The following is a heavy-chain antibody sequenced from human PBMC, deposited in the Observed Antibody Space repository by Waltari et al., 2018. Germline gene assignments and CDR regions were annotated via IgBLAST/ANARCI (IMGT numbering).Heavy chain of an antibody. V-gene: IGHV4-59*11. CDR3: AREYYYFDY. CDR2: IYYSGST. Sequence: QVQLQESGPGLVKPSETLSLTCNASGGSISSHYWSWIRQPPGKGLEWMGYIYYSGSTNYNPSLKSRVTISVDTSKNQFSLKLSSVTAADTAVYYCAREYYYFDYWGQGTLVTVSS. CDR1: GGSISSHY. J-gene: IGHJ4*02. D-gene: IGHD3-10*01.